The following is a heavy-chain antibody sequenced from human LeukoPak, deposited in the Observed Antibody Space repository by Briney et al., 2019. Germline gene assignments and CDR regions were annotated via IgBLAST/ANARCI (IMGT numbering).Heavy chain of an antibody. Sequence: SETLSLTCTVSGGSISSYYWSWLRQPPGKGLEWIGYIYYSGSNNYNPSLKSRVTISVATSKNQFSLKLSSVTAADTAVYYCARDSSTTANLYYYYGMDVWGQGTTVTVSS. CDR3: ARDSSTTANLYYYYGMDV. J-gene: IGHJ6*02. CDR2: IYYSGSN. V-gene: IGHV4-59*01. D-gene: IGHD4-17*01. CDR1: GGSISSYY.